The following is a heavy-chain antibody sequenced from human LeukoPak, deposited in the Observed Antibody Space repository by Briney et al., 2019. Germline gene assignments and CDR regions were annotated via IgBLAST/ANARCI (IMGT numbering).Heavy chain of an antibody. J-gene: IGHJ4*02. Sequence: SETLSLTCTVSGGSLSSYYWSWIRQPPGKGLEWIGYIYYSGSTNYNPSLKSRVTISVDTSKNQFSLKLSSVTAADTAVYYCARVSLRYYVDYWGQGTLVTVSS. D-gene: IGHD4-17*01. CDR2: IYYSGST. CDR1: GGSLSSYY. CDR3: ARVSLRYYVDY. V-gene: IGHV4-59*01.